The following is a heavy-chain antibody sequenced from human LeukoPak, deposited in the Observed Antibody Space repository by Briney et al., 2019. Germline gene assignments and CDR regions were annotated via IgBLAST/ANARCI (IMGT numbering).Heavy chain of an antibody. D-gene: IGHD2-15*01. J-gene: IGHJ6*04. CDR3: ARQQVAYYYYYGMDV. CDR1: GYSFTTYW. V-gene: IGHV5-51*01. Sequence: GSSLKISCKGSGYSFTTYWIAWVSQMPGKPLEWLGIIYPGDSDTRYSPSFQGQVTISADKSISTAFLQWSSLKASDTAMYYCARQQVAYYYYYGMDVWGKGTTVTVSS. CDR2: IYPGDSDT.